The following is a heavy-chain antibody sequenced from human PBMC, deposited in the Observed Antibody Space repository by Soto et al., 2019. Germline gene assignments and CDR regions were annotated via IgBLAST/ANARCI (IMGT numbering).Heavy chain of an antibody. CDR3: ATGGAVVAAAPFDY. Sequence: SETLSLTCTVSGYSISSGYYWGWIRQPPGKGLEWIGSIFHNGNTYYTPSLKSRLSTSVVTSKNQFYLRLTSVTAADTAVYYCATGGAVVAAAPFDYWGQGILVTVS. D-gene: IGHD2-15*01. CDR2: IFHNGNT. V-gene: IGHV4-38-2*02. CDR1: GYSISSGYY. J-gene: IGHJ4*02.